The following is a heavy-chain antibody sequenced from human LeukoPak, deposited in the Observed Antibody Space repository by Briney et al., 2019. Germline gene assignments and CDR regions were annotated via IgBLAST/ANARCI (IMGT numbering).Heavy chain of an antibody. CDR2: ISAYNGNA. CDR3: ARDSDRAPRIVPHY. J-gene: IGHJ4*02. V-gene: IGHV1-18*01. Sequence: GASVKVSCKASGYTFTSYGISWVRQAPGQGLEWMGWISAYNGNANYAQKLQGRVTMTTDTSTSTAYMELRSLRSDDTAVYYCARDSDRAPRIVPHYWGQGTLVTVSS. CDR1: GYTFTSYG. D-gene: IGHD1-26*01.